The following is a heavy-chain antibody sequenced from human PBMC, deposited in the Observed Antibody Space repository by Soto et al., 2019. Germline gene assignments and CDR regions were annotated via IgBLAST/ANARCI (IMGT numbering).Heavy chain of an antibody. J-gene: IGHJ6*02. V-gene: IGHV1-18*01. D-gene: IGHD6-13*01. Sequence: ASVKVSCKASGYTFTSYGISWVRQAPGQGLEWMGWISAYNGNTDYAQKLQGRVTMTTDTSTSTAYMELRSLRSDDTAVYYCARGKHSSSWYLGGVDVWGQGTTVTVSS. CDR3: ARGKHSSSWYLGGVDV. CDR1: GYTFTSYG. CDR2: ISAYNGNT.